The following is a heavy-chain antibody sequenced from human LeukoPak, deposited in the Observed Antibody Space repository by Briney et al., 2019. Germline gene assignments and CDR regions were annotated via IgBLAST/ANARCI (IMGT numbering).Heavy chain of an antibody. J-gene: IGHJ4*02. CDR2: ISAYNGNT. D-gene: IGHD4-23*01. Sequence: ASVKVTCKASGYTFTSYGISWVRQAPGQGLEWMGWISAYNGNTNYAQKLQGRVTMTRDTSTSTVYMELSSLRSEDTAVYYCARVYGGIDYWGQGTLVTVSS. CDR1: GYTFTSYG. CDR3: ARVYGGIDY. V-gene: IGHV1-18*01.